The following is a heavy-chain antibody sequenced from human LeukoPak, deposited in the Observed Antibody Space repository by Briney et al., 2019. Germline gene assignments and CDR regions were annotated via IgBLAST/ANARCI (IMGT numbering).Heavy chain of an antibody. CDR2: ISGSGGST. D-gene: IGHD3-10*01. CDR3: AKDPVGYYYGSGVDY. Sequence: GGSLRLSCAASGFTFSSYAMSWVRQAPGKGLEWVSAISGSGGSTYYADSVKGRFTISRDNSKNTLYLQMNSLRAEDTAVYYCAKDPVGYYYGSGVDYWGQGTLVTVSS. J-gene: IGHJ4*02. CDR1: GFTFSSYA. V-gene: IGHV3-23*01.